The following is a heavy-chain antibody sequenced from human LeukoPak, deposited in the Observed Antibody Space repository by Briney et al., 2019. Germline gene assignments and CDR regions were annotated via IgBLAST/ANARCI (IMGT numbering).Heavy chain of an antibody. CDR2: IYTSGIA. CDR1: GGSISSYF. V-gene: IGHV4-4*07. CDR3: ARADYGRPPDY. Sequence: AETPSLTCTVSGGSISSYFWTWIRQPAGKGLEWIGRIYTSGIANYNPSLKSRVTMSIDTSKNQFSLKLSSVTAADTAVYYCARADYGRPPDYWGQGTLVTVSS. D-gene: IGHD4-17*01. J-gene: IGHJ4*02.